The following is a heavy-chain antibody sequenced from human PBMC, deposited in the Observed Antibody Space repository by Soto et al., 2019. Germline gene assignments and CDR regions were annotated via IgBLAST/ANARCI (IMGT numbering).Heavy chain of an antibody. V-gene: IGHV3-53*04. CDR2: IYSGGST. CDR1: GFTVSSNY. J-gene: IGHJ6*03. Sequence: EVQLVESGGGLVQPGGSLRLSCAASGFTVSSNYMSWVRQAPGKGLEWVSVIYSGGSTYYADSVKGRFTISRHNSKNTLYLQMNSLRAEDTAVYYCARGSRPAAIIGYYYYYMDVWGKGTTVTVSS. CDR3: ARGSRPAAIIGYYYYYMDV. D-gene: IGHD2-2*02.